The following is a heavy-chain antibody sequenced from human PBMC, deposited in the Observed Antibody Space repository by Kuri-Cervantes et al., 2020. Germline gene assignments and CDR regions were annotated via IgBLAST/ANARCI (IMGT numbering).Heavy chain of an antibody. CDR1: GFTFSSYG. J-gene: IGHJ4*02. CDR2: IWYDGSNK. V-gene: IGHV3-33*01. D-gene: IGHD3-10*01. Sequence: GESLKISCAASGFTFSSYGMHWVRQAPGKGLEWVAVIWYDGSNKYYADSVKGRFTISRDNSKNTLYLRMNSLRAEDTAVYYCARDPRWFGELHYFDYWGKGTLVTVSS. CDR3: ARDPRWFGELHYFDY.